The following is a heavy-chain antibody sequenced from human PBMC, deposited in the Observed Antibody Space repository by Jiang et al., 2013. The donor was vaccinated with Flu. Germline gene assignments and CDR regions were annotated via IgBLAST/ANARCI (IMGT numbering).Heavy chain of an antibody. CDR2: IYYRSKWYN. D-gene: IGHD5/OR15-5a*01. Sequence: SQTLSLTCAISGDSVSSNSAAWNWIRQSPSRGLEWLGRIYYRSKWYNDYAVSVKSRITINPDTSKNQFSLQLNSVTPEDTAVYYCARDRRSTDEFNYYYYGMDVWGQGTTVTVSS. CDR1: GDSVSSNSAA. V-gene: IGHV6-1*01. J-gene: IGHJ6*02. CDR3: ARDRRSTDEFNYYYYGMDV.